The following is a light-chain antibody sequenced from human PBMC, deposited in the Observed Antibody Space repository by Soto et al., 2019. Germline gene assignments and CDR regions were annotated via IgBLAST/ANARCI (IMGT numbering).Light chain of an antibody. CDR2: LGS. CDR3: MQALQTPIT. CDR1: QSLLHSNGYNY. Sequence: DIVMTQSPLSLPVTPGEPASISCRSSQSLLHSNGYNYLDWYLQKPGQSPQLLIYLGSNRASGVPDRFSGSGSGTDFTLKISRVEAEDVGVYYCMQALQTPITLGPAPNVDIK. V-gene: IGKV2-28*01. J-gene: IGKJ3*01.